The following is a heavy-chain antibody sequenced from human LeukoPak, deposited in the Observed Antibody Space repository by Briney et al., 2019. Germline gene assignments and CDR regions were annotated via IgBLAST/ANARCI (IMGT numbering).Heavy chain of an antibody. Sequence: GESLKISCKGSGYSFTSYWIGWVRQIPGKGVGWMGIIYPGDSDTRYSTSFQGPVNISADKSISTAYVQWGSLKASDTAMYYCGRSRVVGATLTTGCVYWGQGTLVAVSS. V-gene: IGHV5-51*01. D-gene: IGHD1-26*01. CDR2: IYPGDSDT. CDR3: GRSRVVGATLTTGCVY. J-gene: IGHJ4*02. CDR1: GYSFTSYW.